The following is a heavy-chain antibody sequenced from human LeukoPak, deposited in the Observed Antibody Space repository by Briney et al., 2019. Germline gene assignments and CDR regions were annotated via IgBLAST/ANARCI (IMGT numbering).Heavy chain of an antibody. Sequence: SETLSLTCTVSGGSIRNYIWSWIRRPPGKGREWSGFIYYSGSTNYNPSLKSRVTISVDTSKSQPSLSLGSVTAADTAVYYCTRGEYTSSPYHFGMDVWGQGTTVTVSS. CDR3: TRGEYTSSPYHFGMDV. CDR1: GGSIRNYI. J-gene: IGHJ6*02. V-gene: IGHV4-59*12. CDR2: IYYSGST. D-gene: IGHD2-2*01.